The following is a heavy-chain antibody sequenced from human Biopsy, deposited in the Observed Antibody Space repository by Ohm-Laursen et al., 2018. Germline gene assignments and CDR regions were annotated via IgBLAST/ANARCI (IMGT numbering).Heavy chain of an antibody. Sequence: ASVKVSCKVSGYTLTDLSMHWVRQAPGQGLEWMGWIDPDGGRTSFGQNFQGRVTMTSDTSTGTAYLELTRLRSDDTAVYYCARDPYCSGGNCYSPLDHWGQGTLVTVSA. J-gene: IGHJ4*02. V-gene: IGHV1-2*02. CDR1: GYTLTDLS. CDR3: ARDPYCSGGNCYSPLDH. D-gene: IGHD2-15*01. CDR2: IDPDGGRT.